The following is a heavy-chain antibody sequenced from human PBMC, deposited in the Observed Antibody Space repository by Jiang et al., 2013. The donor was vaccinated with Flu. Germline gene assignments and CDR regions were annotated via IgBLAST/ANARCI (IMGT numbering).Heavy chain of an antibody. V-gene: IGHV6-1*01. J-gene: IGHJ5*02. Sequence: SQTLSLTCAISGDSVSSNSGTWNWIRQSPSRGLEWLGRTHYRSKWYYDYAVSVKSRITIDPDTSKNQFSLQLNSVTPEDTAVYYCAGGTFDSGFPSTWFDPWGQGTLVTVSS. CDR1: GDSVSSNSGT. CDR3: AGGTFDSGFPSTWFDP. CDR2: THYRSKWYY. D-gene: IGHD3-10*01.